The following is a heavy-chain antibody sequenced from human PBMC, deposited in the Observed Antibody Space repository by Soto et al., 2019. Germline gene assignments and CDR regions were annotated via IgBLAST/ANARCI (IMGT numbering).Heavy chain of an antibody. CDR2: ISDSGTTT. CDR1: GFTFTSYE. V-gene: IGHV3-48*03. Sequence: LRLSCAASGFTFTSYEMNWVRQAPGKGLEWVSYISDSGTTTYYADSVKGRFTISRDNAKNSLYLQMNSLRAEDTAVYYCARDRSAITMVRGVIMDKWFDPWGQGTLVTVSS. CDR3: ARDRSAITMVRGVIMDKWFDP. D-gene: IGHD3-10*01. J-gene: IGHJ5*02.